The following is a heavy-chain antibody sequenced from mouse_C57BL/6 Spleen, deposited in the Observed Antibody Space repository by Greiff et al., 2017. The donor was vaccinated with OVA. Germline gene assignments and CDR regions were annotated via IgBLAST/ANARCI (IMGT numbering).Heavy chain of an antibody. CDR3: ARRITTVDYAMDY. CDR2: INPNNGGT. J-gene: IGHJ4*01. V-gene: IGHV1-18*01. CDR1: GYTFTDYN. Sequence: EVQRVESGPELVKPGASVKIPCKASGYTFTDYNMDWVKQSHGKSLEWIGDINPNNGGTIYNQKFKGKATLTVDKSSSTAYMELRSLTSEDTAVYYCARRITTVDYAMDYWGQGTSVTVSS. D-gene: IGHD1-1*01.